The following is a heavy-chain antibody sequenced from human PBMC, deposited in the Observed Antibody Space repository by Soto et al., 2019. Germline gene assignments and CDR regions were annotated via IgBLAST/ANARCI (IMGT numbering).Heavy chain of an antibody. J-gene: IGHJ3*02. CDR2: INHSGST. CDR1: GGSFSGYY. V-gene: IGHV4-34*01. CDR3: ARGGHGDGFDI. Sequence: SETLSLTCAVYGGSFSGYYWSWIRQPPGKGLEWIGEINHSGSTNYNPSLKSRVTISVDTSKNHFSLKLSSVTGADTSVDFCARGGHGDGFDIWGPRTMVTGS.